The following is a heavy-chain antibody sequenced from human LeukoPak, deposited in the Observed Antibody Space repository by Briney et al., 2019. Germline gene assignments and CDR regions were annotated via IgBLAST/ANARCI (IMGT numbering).Heavy chain of an antibody. CDR3: AKLLYYYDSSQPY. D-gene: IGHD3-22*01. CDR2: ISGSGGST. J-gene: IGHJ4*02. V-gene: IGHV3-23*01. Sequence: GGSLRLSCAASGFTFDDYGMSWVRQAPGKGLEWVSAISGSGGSTYYADSVKGRFTISRDNSKNTLYLQMNSLRAEGTAVYYCAKLLYYYDSSQPYWGQGTLVTVSS. CDR1: GFTFDDYG.